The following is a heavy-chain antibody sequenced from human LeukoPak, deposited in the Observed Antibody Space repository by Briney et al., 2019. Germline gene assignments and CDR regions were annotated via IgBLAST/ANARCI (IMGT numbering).Heavy chain of an antibody. CDR1: GGSFSGYY. CDR2: INHSGST. V-gene: IGHV4-34*01. D-gene: IGHD6-13*01. Sequence: AETLSLTCAVYGGSFSGYYWSWIRQPPGKGLEWIGEINHSGSTNYNPSLKSRVTISVDTSKNQFSLKLSSVTAADTAVYYCARGHPLRRLAAAGRRAPYYSYMDVWGKGTTVTVSS. CDR3: ARGHPLRRLAAAGRRAPYYSYMDV. J-gene: IGHJ6*03.